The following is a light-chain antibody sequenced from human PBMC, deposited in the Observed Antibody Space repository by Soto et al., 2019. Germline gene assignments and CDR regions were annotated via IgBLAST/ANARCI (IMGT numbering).Light chain of an antibody. CDR3: SSYTTTNTLWV. J-gene: IGLJ3*02. CDR1: SSDVGAYDY. V-gene: IGLV2-14*01. Sequence: QSALTQPASVSGSPGQSITISCTGTSSDVGAYDYVSWYQQNPSKAPKLIISEVSDRPSGVSNRFSGSKSGNTASLTISGLQPEDEADYFCSSYTTTNTLWVFGGGTKVTXL. CDR2: EVS.